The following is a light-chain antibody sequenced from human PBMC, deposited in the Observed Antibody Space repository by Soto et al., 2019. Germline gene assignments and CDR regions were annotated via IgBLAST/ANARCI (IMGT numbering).Light chain of an antibody. CDR1: QSFRGL. J-gene: IGKJ5*01. CDR3: QQRHMWPIT. V-gene: IGKV3-11*01. CDR2: DAY. Sequence: EVVLTQSPVTLSLSPGERATLSCRASQSFRGLLAWYQQKPGQAPRLLIYDAYNRAPGIPPRFSGSGSGTDFTLTISSLEPEDSAVSYCQQRHMWPITFGQGTRLEIK.